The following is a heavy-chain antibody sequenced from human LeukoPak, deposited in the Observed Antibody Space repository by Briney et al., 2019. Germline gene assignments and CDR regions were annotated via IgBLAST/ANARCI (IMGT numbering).Heavy chain of an antibody. CDR3: AIHSRRLGEFSLHY. D-gene: IGHD3-16*02. CDR2: ISSGGTAT. CDR1: GITLSSYE. J-gene: IGHJ4*02. V-gene: IGHV3-48*03. Sequence: PGGSLRLSCAASGITLSSYEMNWVRQTPGKGLEWVSYISSGGTATYYADSVKGRFTISRDNAKNSLYLQMNSLRAEDTAVYYCAIHSRRLGEFSLHYWGQGTLVTVSS.